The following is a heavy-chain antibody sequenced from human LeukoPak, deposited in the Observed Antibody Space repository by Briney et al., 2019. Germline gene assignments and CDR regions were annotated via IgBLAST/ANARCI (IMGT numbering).Heavy chain of an antibody. CDR3: ARQPHLYSGYDKGEYYYYYMDV. D-gene: IGHD5-12*01. Sequence: GESLKISCKGSGYSFTSYWIGWVRQMPGKGLEWMGIIYPGDSDTRYSPSFQGQVTISADKSISTAYLQWSSLKASDTAMYYCARQPHLYSGYDKGEYYYYYMDVWGKGTTVTVSS. CDR1: GYSFTSYW. J-gene: IGHJ6*03. V-gene: IGHV5-51*01. CDR2: IYPGDSDT.